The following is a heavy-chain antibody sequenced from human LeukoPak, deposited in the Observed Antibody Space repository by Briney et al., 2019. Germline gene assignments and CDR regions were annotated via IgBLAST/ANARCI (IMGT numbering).Heavy chain of an antibody. J-gene: IGHJ6*03. CDR2: IYSGGTT. D-gene: IGHD2-21*02. CDR1: GFTVNNNY. Sequence: GGSLRLSCAASGFTVNNNYMFWVRQAPGKGLGWVSLIYSGGTTYYADSVKGRFTISRDNSKNTLYLQMNSLRAEDTAVYYCARVEGDYYYYYYMDVWGEGTTVTVSS. CDR3: ARVEGDYYYYYYMDV. V-gene: IGHV3-53*01.